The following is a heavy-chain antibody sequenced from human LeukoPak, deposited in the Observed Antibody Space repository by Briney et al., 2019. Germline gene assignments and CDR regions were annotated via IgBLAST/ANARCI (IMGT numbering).Heavy chain of an antibody. CDR3: ARAFVGSTENWFDP. CDR2: IYHSGST. Sequence: SETLSLTCTVSGYSISSGYYWGWIRQPPGKGLEWIGSIYHSGSTYYNPPLKSRVTISVDTSKNQFSLKLSSVTAADTAVYYCARAFVGSTENWFDPWGQGTLVTVSS. J-gene: IGHJ5*02. CDR1: GYSISSGYY. D-gene: IGHD3-16*01. V-gene: IGHV4-38-2*02.